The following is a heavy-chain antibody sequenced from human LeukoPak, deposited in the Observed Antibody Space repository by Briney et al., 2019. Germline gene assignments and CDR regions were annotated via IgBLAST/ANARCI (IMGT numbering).Heavy chain of an antibody. J-gene: IGHJ4*02. CDR1: GYTFSSYW. CDR3: ARQNDFRLDY. CDR2: IYPGDSDT. D-gene: IGHD3-3*01. Sequence: GESLKISCKGSGYTFSSYWIGWVRQMPGKGLEWMGIIYPGDSDTRYSPSLQGQVTISVDTSIGTAYLQWSSLKASDTAIYYCARQNDFRLDYWGQGTLVTISS. V-gene: IGHV5-51*01.